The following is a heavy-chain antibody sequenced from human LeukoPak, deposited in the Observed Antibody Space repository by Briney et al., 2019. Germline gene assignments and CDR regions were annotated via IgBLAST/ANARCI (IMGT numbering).Heavy chain of an antibody. Sequence: ASVKVSCKASGGTFSSYAISWVRQAPGQGLEWIGGIIPIFGTANYAQEFQGRVTITTDESTSTAYMELSSLRSEDTAVYYCARDSGVWGSYRTSAFDIWGQGTMVTVSS. CDR2: IIPIFGTA. J-gene: IGHJ3*02. D-gene: IGHD3-16*02. CDR1: GGTFSSYA. V-gene: IGHV1-69*05. CDR3: ARDSGVWGSYRTSAFDI.